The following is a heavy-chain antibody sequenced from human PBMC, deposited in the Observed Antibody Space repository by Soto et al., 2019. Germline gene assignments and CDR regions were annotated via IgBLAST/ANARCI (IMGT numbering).Heavy chain of an antibody. J-gene: IGHJ4*02. CDR2: TYYRSKWYN. CDR1: GDSVSSNSVA. CDR3: ARGYCTNGVCYPTYYFDY. D-gene: IGHD2-8*01. V-gene: IGHV6-1*01. Sequence: SQTLSLTCAISGDSVSSNSVAWNWIRQSPSRGLEWLGRTYYRSKWYNDYAVSVKSRITINPDTSKNQFSLQLNSVTPEDTAVYYCARGYCTNGVCYPTYYFDYWGQGTLVTVSS.